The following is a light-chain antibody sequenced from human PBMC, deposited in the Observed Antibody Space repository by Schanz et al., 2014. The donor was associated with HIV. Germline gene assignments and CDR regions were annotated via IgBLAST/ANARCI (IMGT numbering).Light chain of an antibody. CDR1: QSVNTY. CDR3: QQYATSAFT. V-gene: IGKV3-20*01. J-gene: IGKJ3*01. Sequence: EIVLTQSPATLSLSPGERATLSCRASQSVNTYLAWYQQKPGQAPRLLIYGASSRATGTPDRVSGSGSGTDFSLTISRLEPEDFAVYFCQQYATSAFTFGPGTKVEI. CDR2: GAS.